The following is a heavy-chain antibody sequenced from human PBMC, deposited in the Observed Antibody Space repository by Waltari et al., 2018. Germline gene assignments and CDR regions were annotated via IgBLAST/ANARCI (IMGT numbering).Heavy chain of an antibody. Sequence: EVQLVESGGGLVQPGGSLRLSCVASTFTLNNYWVSWVRQAPGKGLEGLGKLDEDGSVTNYVSSVKGRFSFSRNNVEKTLYLHMNSLRVEDTAVYYCARDPGWGACDIWGQGAMVTVSS. D-gene: IGHD1-26*01. CDR3: ARDPGWGACDI. J-gene: IGHJ3*02. CDR1: TFTLNNYW. CDR2: LDEDGSVT. V-gene: IGHV3-7*01.